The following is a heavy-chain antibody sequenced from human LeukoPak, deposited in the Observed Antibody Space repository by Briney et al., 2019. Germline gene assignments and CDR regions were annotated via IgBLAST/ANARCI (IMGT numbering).Heavy chain of an antibody. CDR2: INAGNGNT. D-gene: IGHD2-15*01. V-gene: IGHV1-3*01. Sequence: ASVKVSCKASGYTFTSYAMHRVRQAPGQRLEWMGWINAGNGNTKYSQKFQGRVTITRDTSASTAYMELSSLRSEDTAVYYCTRDRYCSGGSCYSGHNYWGQGTLVTVSS. CDR3: TRDRYCSGGSCYSGHNY. CDR1: GYTFTSYA. J-gene: IGHJ4*02.